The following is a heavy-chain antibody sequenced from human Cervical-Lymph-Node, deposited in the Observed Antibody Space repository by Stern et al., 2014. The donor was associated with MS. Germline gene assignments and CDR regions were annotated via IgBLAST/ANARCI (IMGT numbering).Heavy chain of an antibody. D-gene: IGHD6-19*01. CDR2: INGGNGNT. Sequence: VQLVESGAEVKKPGASVKVSCKASGYTFSHYAMYWVRQAPGQGLEWMGWINGGNGNTKYSQKFQGRVTITRDTSASTAYLQLNRLTSEDTAVYYCASRRQWPFDYWGQGTLIIVSS. CDR3: ASRRQWPFDY. J-gene: IGHJ4*02. CDR1: GYTFSHYA. V-gene: IGHV1-3*01.